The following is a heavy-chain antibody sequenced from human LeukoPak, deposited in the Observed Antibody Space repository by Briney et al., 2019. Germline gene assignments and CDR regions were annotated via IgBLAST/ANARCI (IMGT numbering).Heavy chain of an antibody. J-gene: IGHJ4*02. D-gene: IGHD2-2*01. CDR1: GFTSSSYA. V-gene: IGHV3-23*01. CDR3: AKGAFIVLAPAAFLDY. Sequence: PGGSLRLSCVASGFTSSSYALTWLRQAPGKGLEWVSSITVSGGATQYADSVKGRFTISRDNSKNTLYLQMSSLRAEDTAVYYCAKGAFIVLAPAAFLDYWGQGTLVTVSS. CDR2: ITVSGGAT.